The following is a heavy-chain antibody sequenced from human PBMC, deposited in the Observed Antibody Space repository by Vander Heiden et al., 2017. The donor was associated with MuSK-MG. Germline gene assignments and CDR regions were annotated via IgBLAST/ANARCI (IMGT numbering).Heavy chain of an antibody. J-gene: IGHJ4*02. Sequence: QVQPVESGGGVVQPGRSLRLSCAASGFTFSSYARHWVRQAPGKGREWVAVISYDGSNKYYADSVKGRFTISRDNSKNTLYLQMNSLRAEDTAVYYCARGDPLWFGELLEGFDYWGQGTLVTVSS. CDR3: ARGDPLWFGELLEGFDY. D-gene: IGHD3-10*01. V-gene: IGHV3-30*04. CDR2: ISYDGSNK. CDR1: GFTFSSYA.